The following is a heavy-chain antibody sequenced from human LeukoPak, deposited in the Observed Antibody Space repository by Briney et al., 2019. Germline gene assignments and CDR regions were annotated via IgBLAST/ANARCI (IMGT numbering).Heavy chain of an antibody. CDR1: GYTFTDYY. CDR2: INPNSGGT. D-gene: IGHD6-25*01. Sequence: GASVKVSCKASGYTFTDYYMHWVRQAPGQGLKWMGWINPNSGGTNYAQKFQGWVTMTRDTSISTAYMELSRLRSDDTAVYYCARERRSARAFDIWGQGTMVTVSS. J-gene: IGHJ3*02. V-gene: IGHV1-2*04. CDR3: ARERRSARAFDI.